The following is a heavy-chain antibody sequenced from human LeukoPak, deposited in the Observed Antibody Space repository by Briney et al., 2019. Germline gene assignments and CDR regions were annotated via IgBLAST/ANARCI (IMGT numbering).Heavy chain of an antibody. D-gene: IGHD6-13*01. CDR3: ARSTGTAAGSDY. CDR2: IYSGGST. V-gene: IGHV3-66*02. Sequence: TGGSLRLSCAASGFTVSSNYMCWVRQAPGEGLEWVSVIYSGGSTYYADSVKGRFTISRDNSKNTLYLQMNSLRAEDTAVYYCARSTGTAAGSDYWGQGTLVTVSS. J-gene: IGHJ4*02. CDR1: GFTVSSNY.